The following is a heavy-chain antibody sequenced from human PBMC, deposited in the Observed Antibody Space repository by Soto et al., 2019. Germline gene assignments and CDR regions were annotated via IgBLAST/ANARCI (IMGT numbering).Heavy chain of an antibody. D-gene: IGHD1-26*01. CDR2: MNPNSGNT. CDR1: GYTSTSYD. Sequence: ASVKVSCKASGYTSTSYDINWVRQATGQGLEWMGWMNPNSGNTGYAQKFQGRVTMTRNTSISTAYMELSSLRSEDTAVYYCATAMVGVPTAAFDIWGQGTMVTVS. V-gene: IGHV1-8*01. J-gene: IGHJ3*02. CDR3: ATAMVGVPTAAFDI.